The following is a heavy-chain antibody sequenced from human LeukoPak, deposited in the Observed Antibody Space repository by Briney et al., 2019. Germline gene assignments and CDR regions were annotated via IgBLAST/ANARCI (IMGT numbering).Heavy chain of an antibody. D-gene: IGHD3-22*01. CDR1: GFTFSSYA. CDR3: EKSYDRSGYYYY. J-gene: IGHJ4*02. CDR2: ISGSGGST. V-gene: IGHV3-23*01. Sequence: GGSLRLSCAASGFTFSSYAMSWVRQAPGKGLEWVAAISGSGGSTYYADSVKGRFTISRDNSKNTLYLQMNSLRAEDTAVYYCEKSYDRSGYYYYWGQGTLVTVSS.